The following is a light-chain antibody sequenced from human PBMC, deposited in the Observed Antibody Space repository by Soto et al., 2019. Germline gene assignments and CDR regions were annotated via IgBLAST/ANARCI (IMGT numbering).Light chain of an antibody. CDR2: LDRSGSY. V-gene: IGLV4-60*02. J-gene: IGLJ3*02. CDR1: SGHNTYI. CDR3: ETWYSNTHKV. Sequence: QLVLTQSSSASASLGSSVKLTCILSSGHNTYIIAWHQQQPGKAPRFLMTLDRSGSYNRGSGVPYRFSGSSSGADRYLTISNLQFEDEGDYYCETWYSNTHKVFGGGTKLTVL.